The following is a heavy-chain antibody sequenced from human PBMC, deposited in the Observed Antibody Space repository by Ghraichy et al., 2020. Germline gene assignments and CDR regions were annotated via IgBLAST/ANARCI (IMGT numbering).Heavy chain of an antibody. D-gene: IGHD6-19*01. J-gene: IGHJ4*02. Sequence: GGSLRLSCAASGFTFSSYGMHWVRQAPGKGLEWVAVISYDGSNKYYADSVKGRFTISRDNSKNTLYLQMNSLRAEDTAVYYCAKSVYSSGWYCDYWGQGTLVTVSS. CDR2: ISYDGSNK. CDR1: GFTFSSYG. V-gene: IGHV3-30*18. CDR3: AKSVYSSGWYCDY.